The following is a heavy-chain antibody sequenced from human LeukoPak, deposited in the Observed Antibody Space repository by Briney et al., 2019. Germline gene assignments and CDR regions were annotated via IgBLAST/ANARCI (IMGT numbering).Heavy chain of an antibody. Sequence: GGSLRLSCAASGFAFRDCSMNWVRQAPGKGLEWVSFISSTSDYIYYADSVKGRFTISRDNAKKSLYLQVNSLREEDTAVYYCGGEFSSSPASMDVWGQGTTVTVSS. V-gene: IGHV3-21*01. J-gene: IGHJ6*02. D-gene: IGHD6-13*01. CDR2: ISSTSDYI. CDR3: GGEFSSSPASMDV. CDR1: GFAFRDCS.